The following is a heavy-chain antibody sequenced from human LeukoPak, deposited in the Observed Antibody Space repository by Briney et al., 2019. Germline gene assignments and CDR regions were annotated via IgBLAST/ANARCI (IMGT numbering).Heavy chain of an antibody. V-gene: IGHV3-48*02. CDR1: GFSFRHYV. Sequence: GGSLRLSCAASGFSFRHYVMSWVRQAPGKGLEWVSYISSSSSTIYYADSVKGRFTISRDNAKNSLYLQMNSLRDEDTAVYYCARVQYFDLWGRGTLVTVSS. CDR2: ISSSSSTI. J-gene: IGHJ2*01. CDR3: ARVQYFDL.